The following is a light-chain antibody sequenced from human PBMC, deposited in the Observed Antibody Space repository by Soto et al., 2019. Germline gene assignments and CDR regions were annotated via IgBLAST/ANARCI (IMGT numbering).Light chain of an antibody. J-gene: IGKJ5*01. CDR1: QSVSSTY. Sequence: EIVLTQSPGTLSLPAGERASLSCRASQSVSSTYLAWYQQKPGQAPRLLIYGASSRATGIPDRFSGSGSGTDFTLTITRLEPEDSAEYYCQQYGSSPITFGQGTRLEIK. CDR2: GAS. CDR3: QQYGSSPIT. V-gene: IGKV3-20*01.